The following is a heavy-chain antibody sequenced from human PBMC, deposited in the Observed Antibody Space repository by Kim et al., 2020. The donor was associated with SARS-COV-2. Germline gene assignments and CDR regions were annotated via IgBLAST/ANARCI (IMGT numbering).Heavy chain of an antibody. CDR2: INSGFGNT. CDR3: ARGKAGVPSPPYSYYSGLD. J-gene: IGHJ6*01. D-gene: IGHD2-21*01. V-gene: IGHV1-46*01. Sequence: ASVKVSCKASGYILSNHYMHWVRRAPGQGLEWMGIINSGFGNTANVERFQGSVTMTRDMSKNKVYMDLSSLPSADTAVSFCARGKAGVPSPPYSYYSGLD. CDR1: GYILSNHY.